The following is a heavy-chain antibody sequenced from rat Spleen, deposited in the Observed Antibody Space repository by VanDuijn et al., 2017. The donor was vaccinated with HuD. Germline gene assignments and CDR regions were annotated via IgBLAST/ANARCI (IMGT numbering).Heavy chain of an antibody. CDR2: IQSGGTT. D-gene: IGHD1-7*01. Sequence: QVQLRESGPGLVQSSQTLSLTCTVSGFSLTDYSVHWVRQPPGKGLEWMGRIQSGGTTNYNSALNSRLSISRDTSKSQVFLKMNSLQPEDTGTYYCARHGGPLDYWGQGTLVTVSS. V-gene: IGHV2-19*01. CDR1: GFSLTDYS. CDR3: ARHGGPLDY. J-gene: IGHJ3*01.